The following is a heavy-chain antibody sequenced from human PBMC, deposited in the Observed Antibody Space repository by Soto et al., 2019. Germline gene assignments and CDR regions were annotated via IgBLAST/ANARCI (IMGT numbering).Heavy chain of an antibody. V-gene: IGHV4-39*01. CDR3: ATVERGTYNGYFDY. J-gene: IGHJ4*02. CDR2: IYYSGST. Sequence: SETLSLTCTVSGGSISSSSYYWGWIRQPPGKGLEWIGSIYYSGSTYYNPSLKSRVTISVDMSKNQFSLKLSSVTAADTAVYYCATVERGTYNGYFDYWGQGTLVTVSS. D-gene: IGHD1-26*01. CDR1: GGSISSSSYY.